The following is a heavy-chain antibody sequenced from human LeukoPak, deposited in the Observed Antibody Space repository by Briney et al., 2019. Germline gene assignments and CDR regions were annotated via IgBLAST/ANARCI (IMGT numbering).Heavy chain of an antibody. D-gene: IGHD2-2*02. CDR1: GFTFSSYG. CDR2: IWSDGTTK. V-gene: IGHV3-33*01. CDR3: AIGGEPIRQQLLYAFDY. Sequence: GGSLRLSCAASGFTFSSYGMDWVRQAPGKGLVWVALIWSDGTTKYYADSVKGRFTISRDNSKNTLYLQMNSLRVEDTAVYYFAIGGEPIRQQLLYAFDYWGQGTLVTVSS. J-gene: IGHJ4*02.